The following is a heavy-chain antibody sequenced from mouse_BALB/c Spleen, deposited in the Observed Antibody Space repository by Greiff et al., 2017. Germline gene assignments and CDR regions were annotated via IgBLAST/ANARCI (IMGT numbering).Heavy chain of an antibody. CDR1: GFTFTDYY. J-gene: IGHJ4*01. V-gene: IGHV7-3*02. D-gene: IGHD1-3*01. CDR2: IRNKANGYTT. Sequence: EVKVVESGGGLVQPGGSLRLSCATSGFTFTDYYMSWVRQPPGKALEWLGFIRNKANGYTTEYSASVKGRFTISRDNSQSILYLQMNTLRAEDSATYYCARDRSFYQWAMDYWGQGTSVTVSS. CDR3: ARDRSFYQWAMDY.